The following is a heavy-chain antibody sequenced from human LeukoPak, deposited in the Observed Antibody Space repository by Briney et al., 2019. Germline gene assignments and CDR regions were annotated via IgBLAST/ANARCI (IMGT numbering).Heavy chain of an antibody. Sequence: PSETLSLTCTVSGGSISGHYWSWIRQPPGRGLEWIGYIHYSGSTNYNPSLKSRVTISVDTSKNQFSLKLSSVTAADTAIYYCARAVFSYCSGGSCPYFDYWGQGTLVTVSS. CDR1: GGSISGHY. D-gene: IGHD2-15*01. J-gene: IGHJ4*02. CDR2: IHYSGST. CDR3: ARAVFSYCSGGSCPYFDY. V-gene: IGHV4-59*11.